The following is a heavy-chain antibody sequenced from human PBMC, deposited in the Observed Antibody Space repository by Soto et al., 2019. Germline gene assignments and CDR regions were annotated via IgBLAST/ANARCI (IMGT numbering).Heavy chain of an antibody. CDR2: IHYSGSV. D-gene: IGHD2-21*02. CDR1: GDSIRGEYYH. CDR3: VREDDGGDRDYYGLDV. J-gene: IGHJ6*02. Sequence: SDTLSLTCTFSGDSIRGEYYHWTLIRQAPGKGLEWIGYIHYSGSVQYNPSLQSRLTMSVDTSKNVFSLNLSSVTAADTAVYFCVREDDGGDRDYYGLDVWGQGTTVT. V-gene: IGHV4-30-4*02.